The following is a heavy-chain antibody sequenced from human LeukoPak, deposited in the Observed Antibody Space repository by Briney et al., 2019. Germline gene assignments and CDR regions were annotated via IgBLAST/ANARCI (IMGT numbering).Heavy chain of an antibody. V-gene: IGHV3-73*01. CDR1: GFTFSGSA. CDR3: TRGKSMGIQLWWEYNWFDP. Sequence: GGSLRLSCAASGFTFSGSAMHWVRQASGKGLEWVGRIRSKANSYATAYAASVKGRFTISRDDSKNTAYLQMNSLKTEDTAVYYCTRGKSMGIQLWWEYNWFDPWGQGTLVTVSS. D-gene: IGHD5-18*01. J-gene: IGHJ5*02. CDR2: IRSKANSYAT.